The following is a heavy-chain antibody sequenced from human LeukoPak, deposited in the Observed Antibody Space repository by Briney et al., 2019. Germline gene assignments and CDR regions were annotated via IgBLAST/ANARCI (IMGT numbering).Heavy chain of an antibody. CDR3: ARGLPGDY. V-gene: IGHV3-30-3*01. J-gene: IGHJ4*02. CDR2: ISYDGSNK. D-gene: IGHD1-14*01. Sequence: PGGSLRLSCAASGFTFSSYAMHWVRQAPGKGLEWVAVISYDGSNKYYADSVKGRFTISRDNSKNTLYLQMNSLRAEDTAVYYCARGLPGDYWGQGTLVTVSS. CDR1: GFTFSSYA.